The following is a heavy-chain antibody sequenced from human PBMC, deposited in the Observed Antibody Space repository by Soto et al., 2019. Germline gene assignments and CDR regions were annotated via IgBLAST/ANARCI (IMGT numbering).Heavy chain of an antibody. D-gene: IGHD5-12*01. Sequence: QVQLVQSGAEVKKPGASVKVSCKASGYTFTRSGISWVRPAPGQGLEWMGWISTYNGDTNYAQTFQGRVNMTTDTSTSTVYMERRSLRSDDTAVYDCAREGVAPYSYYGMDVWGQGTPVTGSS. J-gene: IGHJ6*02. V-gene: IGHV1-18*01. CDR3: AREGVAPYSYYGMDV. CDR1: GYTFTRSG. CDR2: ISTYNGDT.